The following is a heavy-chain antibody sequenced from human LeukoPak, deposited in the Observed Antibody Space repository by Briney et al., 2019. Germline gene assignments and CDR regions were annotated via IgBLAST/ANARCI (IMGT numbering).Heavy chain of an antibody. CDR3: TTCGGDCDLHY. J-gene: IGHJ4*02. CDR2: IRSKANSYAT. D-gene: IGHD2-21*02. Sequence: GGSMRLACAASGFTFSGSAMHWVRQASGKGRGWVGRIRSKANSYATAYAASVKGRFTISRDDSKNTAYLQMNSLKTEDTVVYYCTTCGGDCDLHYWGQGTLVTVSS. CDR1: GFTFSGSA. V-gene: IGHV3-73*01.